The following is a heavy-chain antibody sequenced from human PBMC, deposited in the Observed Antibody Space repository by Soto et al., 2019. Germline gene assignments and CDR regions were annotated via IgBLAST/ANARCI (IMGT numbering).Heavy chain of an antibody. CDR1: GASLSRYY. Sequence: KPSETLSLTCNVSGASLSRYYWSWIRQPPGKGLEWIGRIYATGDTDYNPSLKSRISMSVDVPKKQFSLTLRSVTAADTAIYYCVRDGTKNLRDRFEPWGRGILVTVSS. J-gene: IGHJ5*02. CDR2: IYATGDT. CDR3: VRDGTKNLRDRFEP. D-gene: IGHD1-26*01. V-gene: IGHV4-4*07.